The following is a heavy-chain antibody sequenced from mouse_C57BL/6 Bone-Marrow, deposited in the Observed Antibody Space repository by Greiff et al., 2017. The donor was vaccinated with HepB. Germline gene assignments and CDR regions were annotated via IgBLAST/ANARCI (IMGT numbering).Heavy chain of an antibody. J-gene: IGHJ2*01. D-gene: IGHD1-1*01. V-gene: IGHV14-4*01. CDR2: IDPENGDT. CDR1: GFNIKDDY. CDR3: TLYYYGSSY. Sequence: EVQLVESGAELVRPGASVKLSCTASGFNIKDDYMHWVKQRPEQGLEWIGWIDPENGDTEYASKFQGKATITADTSSNTAYLQLSSLTSEDTAVYYCTLYYYGSSYWGQGTTLTVSS.